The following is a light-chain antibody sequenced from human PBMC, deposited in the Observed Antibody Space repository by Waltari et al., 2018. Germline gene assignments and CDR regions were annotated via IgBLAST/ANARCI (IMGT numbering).Light chain of an antibody. CDR2: EVS. CDR1: SSDVGTYNL. Sequence: QSALTQPVSVSGSPGQSLTVSCSGRSSDVGTYNLVSWYQQHPGRAPKLLIYEVSLRPSGISSRFSGSKSGNTASLTVSGLQAEDEAEYSCCSYAGNRSVLFGGGTKLTVL. V-gene: IGLV2-23*02. CDR3: CSYAGNRSVL. J-gene: IGLJ3*02.